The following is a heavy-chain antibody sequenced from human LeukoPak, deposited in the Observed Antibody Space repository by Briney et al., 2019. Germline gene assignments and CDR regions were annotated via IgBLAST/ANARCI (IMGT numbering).Heavy chain of an antibody. V-gene: IGHV4-39*01. CDR3: ARQAKKRYNWNDLTFS. CDR2: IYYSGST. D-gene: IGHD1-1*01. CDR1: GGSISSSSYY. J-gene: IGHJ5*02. Sequence: PSETLSLTCTVSGGSISSSSYYWGWIRQPPGKGLEWIGSIYYSGSTYYNPSLKSRVTISVDTSKNQFSLKLSSVTAADTAVYYCARQAKKRYNWNDLTFSWGQGTLVTVSS.